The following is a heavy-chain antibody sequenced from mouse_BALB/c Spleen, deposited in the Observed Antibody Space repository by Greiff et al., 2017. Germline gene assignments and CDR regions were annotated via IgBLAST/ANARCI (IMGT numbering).Heavy chain of an antibody. J-gene: IGHJ2*01. CDR3: AREGTTGFDY. CDR1: GFTFSSYG. Sequence: EVQLVESGGDLVKPGGSLKLSCAASGFTFSSYGMSWVRQTPDKRLEWVATISSGGSYTYYPDSVKGRFTISRDNAKNTLYLQMSSLKSEDTAMYYCAREGTTGFDYWGQGTTLTVS. D-gene: IGHD1-1*01. V-gene: IGHV5-6*01. CDR2: ISSGGSYT.